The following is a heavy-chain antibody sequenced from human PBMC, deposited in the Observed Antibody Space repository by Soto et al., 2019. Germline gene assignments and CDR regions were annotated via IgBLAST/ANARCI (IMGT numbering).Heavy chain of an antibody. J-gene: IGHJ6*02. D-gene: IGHD3-10*01. CDR2: TIPIFGTA. Sequence: SVKVSCKASGGTFSSYAISWVRQAPGQGLEWMGGTIPIFGTANYAQKFQGRVTITADESTSTAYMELSSLRSEDTAVYYCARLTGGSGSYYGMDVWGQGTTVTVSS. V-gene: IGHV1-69*13. CDR3: ARLTGGSGSYYGMDV. CDR1: GGTFSSYA.